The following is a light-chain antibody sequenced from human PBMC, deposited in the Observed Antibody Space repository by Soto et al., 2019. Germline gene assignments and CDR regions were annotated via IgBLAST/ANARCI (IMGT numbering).Light chain of an antibody. CDR1: QSISIS. Sequence: DIQMTQSPSSLSASVGDRVTITCRASQSISISLNWYQQKPGKAPDLLIYTTSSLQSGVPSRFSGSGSGTDFTLTISSLQPEDFATYYCQQSYSTPPTFGGGTNVEIK. CDR2: TTS. V-gene: IGKV1-39*01. J-gene: IGKJ4*01. CDR3: QQSYSTPPT.